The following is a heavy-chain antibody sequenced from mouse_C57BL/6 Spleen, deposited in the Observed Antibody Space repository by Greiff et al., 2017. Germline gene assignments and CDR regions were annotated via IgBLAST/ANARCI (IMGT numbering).Heavy chain of an antibody. CDR1: GYTFTDYE. V-gene: IGHV1-15*01. CDR3: TKFLLLRFYWYFDV. D-gene: IGHD1-1*01. CDR2: IDPETGGT. J-gene: IGHJ1*03. Sequence: LVESGAELVRPGASVTLSCKASGYTFTDYEMHWVKQTPVHGLEWIGAIDPETGGTAYNQKFKGKAILTADKSSSTAYMELRSLTSEDSAVYYCTKFLLLRFYWYFDVWGTGTTVTVSS.